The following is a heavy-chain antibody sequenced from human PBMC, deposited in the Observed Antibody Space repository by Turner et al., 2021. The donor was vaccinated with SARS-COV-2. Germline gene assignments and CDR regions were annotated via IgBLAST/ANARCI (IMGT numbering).Heavy chain of an antibody. CDR3: ARRSSRLGNWYFDL. CDR1: GGSISSSSDY. CDR2: MYYSGST. Sequence: QLQLPESGPGLVKPSETLSLTCTVSGGSISSSSDYWGWIRQPPGKGLEWIGSMYYSGSTYYNPSLKSRVTISVDTSKNQFSLKLSSVTAADTAVYYCARRSSRLGNWYFDLWGRGTLVTVSS. V-gene: IGHV4-39*01. D-gene: IGHD2-15*01. J-gene: IGHJ2*01.